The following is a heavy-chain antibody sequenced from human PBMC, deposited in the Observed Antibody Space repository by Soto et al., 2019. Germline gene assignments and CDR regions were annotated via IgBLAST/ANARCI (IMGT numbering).Heavy chain of an antibody. V-gene: IGHV3-66*01. Sequence: GGSLRLSCAASGFTVSSNYMSWVRQAPGKGLEWVSVIYSGGSTYYADSVKGRFTISRDNSKNTLYLQMNSLRAEDTAVYYCARGTSFDYGDSRTNDAFDIWGQGTMVTVSS. CDR1: GFTVSSNY. CDR2: IYSGGST. CDR3: ARGTSFDYGDSRTNDAFDI. D-gene: IGHD4-17*01. J-gene: IGHJ3*02.